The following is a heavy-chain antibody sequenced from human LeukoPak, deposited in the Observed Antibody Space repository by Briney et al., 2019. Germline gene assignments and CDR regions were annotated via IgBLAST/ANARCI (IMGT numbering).Heavy chain of an antibody. Sequence: PSETLSLTCTVSGGSISGSSYYWGWIRQPPGKGLEWIGYIYYSGSTYYNPSLKSRVTISVDTSKNQFSLKLSSVTAADTAVYYCARATYYDFWSGYYLFDYWGQGTLVTVSS. V-gene: IGHV4-30-4*08. CDR1: GGSISGSSYY. J-gene: IGHJ4*02. D-gene: IGHD3-3*01. CDR3: ARATYYDFWSGYYLFDY. CDR2: IYYSGST.